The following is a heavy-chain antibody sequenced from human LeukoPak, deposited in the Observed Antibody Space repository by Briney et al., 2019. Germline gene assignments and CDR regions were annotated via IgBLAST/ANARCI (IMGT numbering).Heavy chain of an antibody. Sequence: PSETLSLTCTVSGGSISSGGYYWSWIRQHPGKGLEWIGYIYYSGSTYYNPSLKSRVTISVDTSKNQFSLKLSSVTAADTAVYYCGRFGHHDAFDFWGQGTMVTVSS. J-gene: IGHJ3*01. CDR2: IYYSGST. D-gene: IGHD3-10*01. V-gene: IGHV4-31*08. CDR3: GRFGHHDAFDF. CDR1: GGSISSGGYY.